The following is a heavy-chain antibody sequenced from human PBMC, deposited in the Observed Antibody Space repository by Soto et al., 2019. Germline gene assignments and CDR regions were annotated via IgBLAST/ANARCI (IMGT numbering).Heavy chain of an antibody. J-gene: IGHJ5*02. CDR2: ISSSSSYI. V-gene: IGHV3-21*01. CDR1: GFTFSSYS. CDR3: ARGLYYYDSSAYYSP. Sequence: GGSLRLSCAASGFTFSSYSMNWVRQAPGKGLEWVSSISSSSSYIYYADSVKGRFAISRDNAKNSLYLQMNSLRAEDTAVYYCARGLYYYDSSAYYSPWGQGTLVTVSS. D-gene: IGHD3-22*01.